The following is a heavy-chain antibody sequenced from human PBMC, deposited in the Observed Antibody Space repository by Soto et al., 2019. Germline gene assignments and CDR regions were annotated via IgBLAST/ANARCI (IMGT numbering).Heavy chain of an antibody. V-gene: IGHV4-61*01. D-gene: IGHD3-22*01. CDR2: IYYSGST. CDR3: ATSSGYYYNWFDP. J-gene: IGHJ5*02. Sequence: SETLSLTCTVSGGSVSSGSYYWSWIRQPPGKGLEWIGYIYYSGSTNYNPSLKSRVTISVDTSKNQFSLKLSSVTAADTAVYYCATSSGYYYNWFDPWGQGTLVTVSS. CDR1: GGSVSSGSYY.